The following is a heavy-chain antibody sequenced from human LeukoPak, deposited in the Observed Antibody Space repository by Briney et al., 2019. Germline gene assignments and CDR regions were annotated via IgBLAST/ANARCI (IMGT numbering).Heavy chain of an antibody. Sequence: ASVKVSCKASGYTFTSYYMHWVRQAPGQGLEWMGIINPSGGSTSYAQKFQGRVTMTRDMSTSTVYMELSSLRSEDTAVYYCAREIGATVTTFGVDPRNWFDPWGQGTLVTVSS. CDR3: AREIGATVTTFGVDPRNWFDP. V-gene: IGHV1-46*01. CDR2: INPSGGST. CDR1: GYTFTSYY. J-gene: IGHJ5*02. D-gene: IGHD4-17*01.